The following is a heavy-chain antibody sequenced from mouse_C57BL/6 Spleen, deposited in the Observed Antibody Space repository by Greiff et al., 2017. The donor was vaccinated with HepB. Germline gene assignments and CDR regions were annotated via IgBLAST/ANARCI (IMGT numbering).Heavy chain of an antibody. CDR2: IDPSDSYT. CDR1: GYTFTSYW. J-gene: IGHJ1*03. D-gene: IGHD2-4*01. CDR3: ARGDEYDKRYIDV. V-gene: IGHV1-69*01. Sequence: QVQLQQPGAELLIPGASVKLSCKASGYTFTSYWMHWVKQRPGQGLEWIGEIDPSDSYTNYNPKFNGKSTLTVDKSSSTAYMQLSSLTSEDAAVYYGARGDEYDKRYIDVWGTGTTVTVSS.